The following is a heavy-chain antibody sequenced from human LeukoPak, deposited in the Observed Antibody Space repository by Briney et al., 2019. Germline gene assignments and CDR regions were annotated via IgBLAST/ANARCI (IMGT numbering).Heavy chain of an antibody. CDR3: AREGPTVTMFGNYYYMDV. Sequence: SQTLSLTCTVSGGSISSGGYYWSWIRQHPGKGLEWIGYIYYSGSTYYNPSLKSRVTISVDTSKNQFSLKLSSVTAADTAVYYCAREGPTVTMFGNYYYMDVWGKGTTVTVSS. CDR1: GGSISSGGYY. V-gene: IGHV4-31*03. J-gene: IGHJ6*03. D-gene: IGHD4-11*01. CDR2: IYYSGST.